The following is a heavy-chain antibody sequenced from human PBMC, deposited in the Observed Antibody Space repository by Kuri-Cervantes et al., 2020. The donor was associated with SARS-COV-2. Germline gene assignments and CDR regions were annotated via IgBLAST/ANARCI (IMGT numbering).Heavy chain of an antibody. V-gene: IGHV3-11*04. D-gene: IGHD1-26*01. CDR1: GFTVSSNY. CDR2: ISSSGSTI. J-gene: IGHJ4*02. CDR3: ARDSYSGSYTRRIDY. Sequence: GGSLRLSCAASGFTVSSNYMSWIRQAPGKGLEWVSYISSSGSTIYYADSVKGRFTISRDNAKNSLYLQMNSLRAEDTAVYYCARDSYSGSYTRRIDYWGQGTLVTVSS.